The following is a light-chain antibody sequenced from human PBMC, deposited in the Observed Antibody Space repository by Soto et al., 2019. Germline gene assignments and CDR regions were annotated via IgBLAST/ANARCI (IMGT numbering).Light chain of an antibody. J-gene: IGLJ1*01. CDR2: EDD. V-gene: IGLV1-51*01. CDR3: GTWDESPSAYV. Sequence: QSVLTQPPSVSAAPRQKVTISCAGGSAHIGKNYVSWYQQLPGTDPKLLIYEDDKRPSGTPDRFSGSKSGTSATLDITGLQTGDEADYYCGTWDESPSAYVFGPGSKLTGL. CDR1: SAHIGKNY.